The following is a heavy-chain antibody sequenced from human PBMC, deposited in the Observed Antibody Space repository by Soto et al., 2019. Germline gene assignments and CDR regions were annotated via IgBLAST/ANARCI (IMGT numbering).Heavy chain of an antibody. V-gene: IGHV3-23*01. CDR3: VKGSTTSRPYYFDH. D-gene: IGHD1-26*01. Sequence: EVQLLECGGGLVQPGGSLRLSCAASEFTFRSYAMSWVRQSPGKGLEWVSAITNSGYDTYHADSVKGRFTISRDNTKNTLYLQMNSLKAEDTAVYYCVKGSTTSRPYYFDHWGQGTLVTVST. CDR2: ITNSGYDT. CDR1: EFTFRSYA. J-gene: IGHJ4*02.